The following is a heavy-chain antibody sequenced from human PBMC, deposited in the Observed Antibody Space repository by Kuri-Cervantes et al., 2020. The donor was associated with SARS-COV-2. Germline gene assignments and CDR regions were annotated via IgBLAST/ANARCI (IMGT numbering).Heavy chain of an antibody. V-gene: IGHV3-49*04. CDR2: IRSKAYGGTT. CDR1: AFTFGDYA. J-gene: IGHJ4*02. D-gene: IGHD3-3*01. Sequence: GGSLRLSCTASAFTFGDYAMSWVRQAPGKGLEWVGFIRSKAYGGTTEYAASVKGRFTISRDDSKSIAYLQMNSLKTEDTAVYYCTRAPEGDFWGGYYYFDYWGQGTLVTVSS. CDR3: TRAPEGDFWGGYYYFDY.